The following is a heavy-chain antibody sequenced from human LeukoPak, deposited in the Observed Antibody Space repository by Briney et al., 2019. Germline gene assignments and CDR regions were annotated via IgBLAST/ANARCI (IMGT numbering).Heavy chain of an antibody. V-gene: IGHV3-21*01. CDR1: VFTFSSYS. J-gene: IGHJ4*02. CDR3: ASHGSGSYYIPDY. Sequence: GGSLRLSCAASVFTFSSYSMNWVRQAPGKGLEWVSCISSSSYIYYADSVKSRFTISRDNAKNSLYLQMNSLRAEDTSVYYCASHGSGSYYIPDYWGQGTLVTVSS. CDR2: ISSSSYI. D-gene: IGHD3-10*01.